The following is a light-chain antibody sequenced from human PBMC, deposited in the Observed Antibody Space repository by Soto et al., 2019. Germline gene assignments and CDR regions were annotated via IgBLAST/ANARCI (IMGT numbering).Light chain of an antibody. CDR2: GAS. CDR3: EEYNNAPLT. J-gene: IGKJ3*01. Sequence: DIQLTQSPSSRSAYVGDRVTITCRASQGIGNSLAWYQQKPGKVPKLLIYGASTLQLGVPSRFNGSGSGTDFTLTINNLQPEDVAIYFCEEYNNAPLTFGSGTKVD. CDR1: QGIGNS. V-gene: IGKV1-27*01.